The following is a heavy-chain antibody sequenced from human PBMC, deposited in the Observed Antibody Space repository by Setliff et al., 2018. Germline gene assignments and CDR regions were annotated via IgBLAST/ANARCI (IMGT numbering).Heavy chain of an antibody. CDR1: GFTFSAYG. Sequence: GGSLRLSCVASGFTFSAYGMSWVRQAPGKGLEWVSSVYNGNDETKYADSVKGRFTISRDNAKNSLYLQMNSLRAEDTAVYYCAKDNGKGHLYLLEGYFDYWGQGALVTVSS. J-gene: IGHJ4*02. V-gene: IGHV3-23*01. CDR3: AKDNGKGHLYLLEGYFDY. CDR2: VYNGNDET. D-gene: IGHD2-15*01.